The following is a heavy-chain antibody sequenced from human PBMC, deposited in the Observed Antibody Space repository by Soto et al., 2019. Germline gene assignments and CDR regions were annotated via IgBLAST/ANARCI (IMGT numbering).Heavy chain of an antibody. CDR1: GFTFSSYG. Sequence: GGSLRLSCAASGFTFSSYGMHWVRQAPGKGLEWVAVISYDGSNKYYADSVKGRFTISRDNSKNTLYLQMNSLRAEDTAVYYCAKDVDGHSTSCCPDYWGQATLVTVSS. V-gene: IGHV3-30*18. CDR3: AKDVDGHSTSCCPDY. J-gene: IGHJ4*02. D-gene: IGHD2-2*01. CDR2: ISYDGSNK.